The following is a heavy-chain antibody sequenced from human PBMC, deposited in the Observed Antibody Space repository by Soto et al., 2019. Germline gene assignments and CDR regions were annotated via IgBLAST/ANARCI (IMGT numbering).Heavy chain of an antibody. Sequence: ASVKVSCKASGYTFTSYGISWVRQAPGQGLEWMGWISAYNGNTNYAQKLQGRVTMTTDTSTSTAYMELRSLRSDDTAVYYCARDVPMGVVVITTDKFDYWGQGTLVNVSS. V-gene: IGHV1-18*01. D-gene: IGHD3-22*01. J-gene: IGHJ4*02. CDR1: GYTFTSYG. CDR3: ARDVPMGVVVITTDKFDY. CDR2: ISAYNGNT.